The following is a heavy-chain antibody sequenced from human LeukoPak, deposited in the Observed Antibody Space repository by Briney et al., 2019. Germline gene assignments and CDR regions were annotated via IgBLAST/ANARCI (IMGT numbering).Heavy chain of an antibody. Sequence: SETLSLTCTVSRGSVSSYYWSWIRQPAGKGLEWIGRIYASGSTNYNPSLKSRVTMSVDTSKNQFSLKLSSVTAADTAVYYCARLGQQLGWFDPWGQGTLVTVSS. CDR1: RGSVSSYY. J-gene: IGHJ5*02. D-gene: IGHD6-13*01. CDR3: ARLGQQLGWFDP. CDR2: IYASGST. V-gene: IGHV4-4*07.